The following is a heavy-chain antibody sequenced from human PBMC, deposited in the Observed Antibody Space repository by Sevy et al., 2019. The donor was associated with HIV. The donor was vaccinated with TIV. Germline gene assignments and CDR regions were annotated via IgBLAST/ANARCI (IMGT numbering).Heavy chain of an antibody. CDR2: IGNKANSYTT. CDR1: GFSFSDYY. J-gene: IGHJ4*02. V-gene: IGHV3-72*01. CDR3: ARVMRRILWWSLDS. Sequence: GGCLRLSCAASGFSFSDYYMHWVRQAPGKGLEWVGRIGNKANSYTTDFAASVKGRFTISRDDSKNSLYLQMHSLKTDDTAVYYCARVMRRILWWSLDSWGQGTLVTVSS. D-gene: IGHD2-21*01.